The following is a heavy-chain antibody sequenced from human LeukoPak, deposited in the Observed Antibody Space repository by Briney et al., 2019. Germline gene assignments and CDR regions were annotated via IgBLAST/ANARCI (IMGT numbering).Heavy chain of an antibody. Sequence: PGGSLRLSCAASGFTFSSYSMNWVRQAPGKGLEWVSSISSSSSYIYYADSVKGRFTISRDNAKNSLYLQMNSLRAEDTAVYYCARDQPDYGSGYYYYYMDVWGKGTTVTISS. J-gene: IGHJ6*03. CDR3: ARDQPDYGSGYYYYYMDV. D-gene: IGHD3-10*01. CDR1: GFTFSSYS. CDR2: ISSSSSYI. V-gene: IGHV3-21*01.